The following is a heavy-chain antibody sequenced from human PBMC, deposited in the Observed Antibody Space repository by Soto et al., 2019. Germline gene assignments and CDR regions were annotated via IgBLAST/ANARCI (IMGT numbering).Heavy chain of an antibody. D-gene: IGHD3-3*01. CDR2: IYYSGST. Sequence: PSETLSLTCTVSGGSISSSSYYWGWIRQPPGEGLEWIGSIYYSGSTYYNPSLKSRVTISVDTSKNQFSLKLSSVTATGTAVYYCARASNYDFWSGYKSSWGYYYYGMDVWGQGTTVTVSS. V-gene: IGHV4-39*01. CDR1: GGSISSSSYY. CDR3: ARASNYDFWSGYKSSWGYYYYGMDV. J-gene: IGHJ6*02.